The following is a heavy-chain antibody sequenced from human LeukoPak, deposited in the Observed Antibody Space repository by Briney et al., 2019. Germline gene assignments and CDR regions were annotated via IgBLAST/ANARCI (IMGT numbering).Heavy chain of an antibody. V-gene: IGHV3-48*01. CDR2: ISSSSSTI. CDR3: ARDNGWELLGYYYYYMDV. CDR1: GFIFSTYS. Sequence: GGSLRLSCAASGFIFSTYSMNWVRQAPGKGLEWISYISSSSSTIYYADSVKGRFTISRDNAKNSLYLQMNSLRAEDTAVYYCARDNGWELLGYYYYYMDVWGKGTTVTVSS. D-gene: IGHD1-26*01. J-gene: IGHJ6*03.